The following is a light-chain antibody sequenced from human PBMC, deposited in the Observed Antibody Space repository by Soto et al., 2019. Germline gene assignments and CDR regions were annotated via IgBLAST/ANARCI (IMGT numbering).Light chain of an antibody. CDR1: SSDVGSYNL. V-gene: IGLV2-23*01. CDR3: CPYAGTNTFV. Sequence: QSVLTQPASVSGSPGQSITISCTGTSSDVGSYNLVSWYQQHPGKAPKLMIYDGNKRPSGVSNRFSGSKSANTASLTISGLQTEDEADYYCCPYAGTNTFVFGTGTKLTVL. CDR2: DGN. J-gene: IGLJ1*01.